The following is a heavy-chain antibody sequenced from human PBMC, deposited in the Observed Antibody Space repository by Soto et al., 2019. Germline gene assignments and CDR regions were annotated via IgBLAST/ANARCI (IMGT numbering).Heavy chain of an antibody. CDR2: ISGSGGST. D-gene: IGHD3-3*01. V-gene: IGHV3-23*01. J-gene: IGHJ6*02. Sequence: EVQLLESGGGLVQPGGSLRLSCAASGFTFSSYAMSWVRQAPGKGLEWVSAISGSGGSTYYADSVKGRFTISRDNSKNTLYLQMNSLRAEDTAVYYCATDLPRFWCGYVNDYHYGMDVWGQGTTDNVSS. CDR3: ATDLPRFWCGYVNDYHYGMDV. CDR1: GFTFSSYA.